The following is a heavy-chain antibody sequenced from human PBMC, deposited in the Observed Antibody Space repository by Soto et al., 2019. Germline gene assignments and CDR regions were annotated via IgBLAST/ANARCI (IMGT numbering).Heavy chain of an antibody. V-gene: IGHV3-30*18. D-gene: IGHD4-17*01. Sequence: QVQLVESGGGVVQPGRSLRLSCAASGFTFSNFGMHWVRQAPGKGLEWVAVISYDGTNKYYADSVKGHFTISRDNSKNTLYLQMDSLRAEDTAVYYCAKGNGDYYWYCGLWGRGTLVTVSS. CDR2: ISYDGTNK. CDR3: AKGNGDYYWYCGL. CDR1: GFTFSNFG. J-gene: IGHJ2*01.